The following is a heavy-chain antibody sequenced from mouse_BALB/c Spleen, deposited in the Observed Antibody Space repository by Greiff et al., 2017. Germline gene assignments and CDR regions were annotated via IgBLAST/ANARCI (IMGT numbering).Heavy chain of an antibody. CDR3: ARLYGNYADY. J-gene: IGHJ2*01. CDR2: ISSGGGST. V-gene: IGHV5-12-1*01. Sequence: EVQLVESGGGLVKPGGSLKLSCAASGFAFSSYDMSWVRQTPEKRLEWVAYISSGGGSTYYPDTVKGRFTISRDNAKNTLYLQMSSLKSEDTAMYYCARLYGNYADYWGQGTTLTVSS. CDR1: GFAFSSYD. D-gene: IGHD2-1*01.